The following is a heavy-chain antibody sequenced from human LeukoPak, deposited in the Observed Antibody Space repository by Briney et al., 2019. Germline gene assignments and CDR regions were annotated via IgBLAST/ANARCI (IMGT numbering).Heavy chain of an antibody. CDR2: IYTSGST. CDR1: GDSISSYY. V-gene: IGHV4-4*07. Sequence: SETLSLTCTVSGDSISSYYWSWIRQPAGKGLEWIGRIYTSGSTNYNPSLKSRVTVSVDTSKNQFSLKLSSVTAADTAVYYCARDYYDSSGYQSGFDYWGQGTLVTVSS. CDR3: ARDYYDSSGYQSGFDY. D-gene: IGHD3-22*01. J-gene: IGHJ4*02.